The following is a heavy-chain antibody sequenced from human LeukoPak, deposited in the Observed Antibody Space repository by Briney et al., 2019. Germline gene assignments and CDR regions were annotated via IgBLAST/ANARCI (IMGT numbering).Heavy chain of an antibody. CDR2: IKQDGSEK. V-gene: IGHV3-7*01. D-gene: IGHD5-12*01. J-gene: IGHJ2*01. CDR1: GFTFSSYW. Sequence: PGGSLRLSCAASGFTFSSYWMSWVRQAPGKGLEWVANIKQDGSEKYYVDSVKGRFTISRDKAKNSLYLQMNSLRAEDTAVYYCARNKIVATAAEYWYFDLWGRGTLVTVSS. CDR3: ARNKIVATAAEYWYFDL.